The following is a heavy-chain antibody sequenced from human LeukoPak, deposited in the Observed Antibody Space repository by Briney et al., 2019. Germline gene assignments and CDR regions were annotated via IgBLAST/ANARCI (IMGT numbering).Heavy chain of an antibody. CDR2: ISYDGSNK. J-gene: IGHJ4*02. CDR1: GFTFSSYG. D-gene: IGHD5-12*01. CDR3: AKDGCSGYQYFDY. V-gene: IGHV3-30*18. Sequence: GRSLRLSCAASGFTFSSYGMHWVRQAPGKGLEWVAVISYDGSNKYYADSVKGRFTISRDNSKNTLYLQMNSLRAEDTAVYYCAKDGCSGYQYFDYWGQGTLVTVSS.